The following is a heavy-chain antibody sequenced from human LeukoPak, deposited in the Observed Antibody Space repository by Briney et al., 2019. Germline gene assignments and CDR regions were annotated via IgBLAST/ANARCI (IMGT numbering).Heavy chain of an antibody. D-gene: IGHD3-16*01. CDR1: GGSINTYY. Sequence: PSETLSLTCTVFGGSINTYYWSWIRQPPGKGLEFIGYIYSSGSTDYNPSLKSRVVISIDTSKSQFSLKMNSVTAADTAVYYCARRGTPYYYYYMDVWGKGTTVTVSS. CDR2: IYSSGST. V-gene: IGHV4-59*08. CDR3: ARRGTPYYYYYMDV. J-gene: IGHJ6*03.